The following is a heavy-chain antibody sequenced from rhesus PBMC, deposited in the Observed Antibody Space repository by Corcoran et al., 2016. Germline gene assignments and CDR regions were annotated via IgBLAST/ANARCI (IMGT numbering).Heavy chain of an antibody. D-gene: IGHD6-25*01. Sequence: QVQLQESGPGLVKPLETLSLTCAVSGGSISSNYWSWIRQAPGTGLEWIGYIYGSGSSTNYNPSLKSRVTLSVDTSKNQLSLKLSSVTAADTAVYYCARQGIAAAGFFDYWGQGVLVTVSS. V-gene: IGHV4S11*01. CDR1: GGSISSNY. CDR3: ARQGIAAAGFFDY. J-gene: IGHJ4*01. CDR2: IYGSGSST.